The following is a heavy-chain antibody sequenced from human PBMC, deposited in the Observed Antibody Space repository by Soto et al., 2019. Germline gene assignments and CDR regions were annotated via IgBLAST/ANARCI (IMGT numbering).Heavy chain of an antibody. Sequence: GASVKVSCKASGYTFTSYGISWVRQAPGQGLEWMGWISAYNGNTNYAQKLQGRVTMTTDTSTSTAYMELRSLRSDDTAVYYCARANFDWGNYYGMDVWGQGTTVTVSS. CDR1: GYTFTSYG. CDR2: ISAYNGNT. J-gene: IGHJ6*02. CDR3: ARANFDWGNYYGMDV. D-gene: IGHD3-9*01. V-gene: IGHV1-18*01.